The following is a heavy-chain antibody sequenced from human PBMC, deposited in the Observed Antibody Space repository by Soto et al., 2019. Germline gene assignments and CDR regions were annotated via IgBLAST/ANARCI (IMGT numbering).Heavy chain of an antibody. D-gene: IGHD3-10*01. CDR2: FSPFFGTT. Sequence: QVRLVQSGSEVKKPGSSMKVSCKASGFTFRNYAINWVRQAPGQGLEWMGGFSPFFGTTNSAQKFQGRVTITAEKSTSTVYMDLRRLRSDDTAVYYCARVSQKLVRGAPDVWGQGTVVTVSS. CDR1: GFTFRNYA. V-gene: IGHV1-69*06. J-gene: IGHJ3*01. CDR3: ARVSQKLVRGAPDV.